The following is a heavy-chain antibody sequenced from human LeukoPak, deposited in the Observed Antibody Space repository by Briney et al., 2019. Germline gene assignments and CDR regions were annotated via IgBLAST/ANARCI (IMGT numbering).Heavy chain of an antibody. CDR2: IYYSGST. CDR3: ARGRVGAVDY. V-gene: IGHV4-59*08. CDR1: GGSISSYY. J-gene: IGHJ4*02. D-gene: IGHD1-26*01. Sequence: PSGTLSLTCTVSGGSISSYYWSWIRQPPGKGLEWIGYIYYSGSTNYNPSLKSRVTISVDTSKNQFSLKLSSVTAADTAVYYCARGRVGAVDYWGQGTLVTVSS.